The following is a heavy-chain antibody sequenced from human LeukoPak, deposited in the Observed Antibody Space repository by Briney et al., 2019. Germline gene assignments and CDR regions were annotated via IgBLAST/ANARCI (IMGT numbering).Heavy chain of an antibody. CDR3: ARHSRGIAATSIDY. D-gene: IGHD6-13*01. J-gene: IGHJ4*02. Sequence: SETLSLTCTFSSVSISSYYWSWIRQPPGEGLEWIAYIFSSGSTNYNPSLKSRVTISLDTSKNQFSLNLNSVTAADTAVYYCARHSRGIAATSIDYWGQGTLVTVSS. CDR2: IFSSGST. CDR1: SVSISSYY. V-gene: IGHV4-59*08.